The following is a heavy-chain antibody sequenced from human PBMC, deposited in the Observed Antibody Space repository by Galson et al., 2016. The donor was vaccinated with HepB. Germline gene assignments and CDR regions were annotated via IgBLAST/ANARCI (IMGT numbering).Heavy chain of an antibody. CDR3: TRAIPATRGWFDP. J-gene: IGHJ5*02. CDR2: IRSKVFGGTT. Sequence: SLRLSCAASGLPISSYAMNWFRQAPGKGLEWVGFIRSKVFGGTTDYAASAKGRFTISRDDSKSIAYLQMNSLKTEDTAVYYCTRAIPATRGWFDPWGQGTLVTVSS. V-gene: IGHV3-49*03. D-gene: IGHD2-2*01. CDR1: GLPISSYA.